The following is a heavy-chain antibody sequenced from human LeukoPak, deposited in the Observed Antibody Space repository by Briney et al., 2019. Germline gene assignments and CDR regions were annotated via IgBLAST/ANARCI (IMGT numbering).Heavy chain of an antibody. V-gene: IGHV3-33*01. CDR2: IWYDGSNK. D-gene: IGHD4-23*01. Sequence: GGSLRLSCAASGFTFSSYGMHWVRQAPGKGLEWVAVIWYDGSNKYYADSVKGRFTISRDNSKNTLYLQMNSLRAEDTAVYYCARDAPLVTRLSTPYYYGMDVWGQGTTVTVSS. CDR1: GFTFSSYG. CDR3: ARDAPLVTRLSTPYYYGMDV. J-gene: IGHJ6*02.